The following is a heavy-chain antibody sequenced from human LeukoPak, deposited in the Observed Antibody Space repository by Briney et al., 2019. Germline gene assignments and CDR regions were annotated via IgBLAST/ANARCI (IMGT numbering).Heavy chain of an antibody. CDR1: GFTFSSFS. CDR3: GRGHCSSTRCNPCYMDV. CDR2: ISSSSSYI. D-gene: IGHD2-2*01. J-gene: IGHJ6*03. V-gene: IGHV3-21*01. Sequence: PGGSLRLSCAASGFTFSSFSMNWVRQAPGKGLEWVSSISSSSSYIYYADSVNGRFTISRDNAKNSLYLRMNSLRAEDTAVYYCGRGHCSSTRCNPCYMDVWGKGTTVTVSS.